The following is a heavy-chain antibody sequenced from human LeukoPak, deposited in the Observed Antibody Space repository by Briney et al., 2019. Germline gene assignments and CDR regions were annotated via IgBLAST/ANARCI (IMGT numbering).Heavy chain of an antibody. V-gene: IGHV4-59*01. CDR3: ARAHDYDSGGYSSFDY. Sequence: SETLSLTCTVSGGSISSYYWSWIRQPPGKGLEYIGYIYYNGNTNYNPSLKSRVTISVDTSKNQFSLKVSSVTAADTAVYYCARAHDYDSGGYSSFDYWGQGTLVTVSS. CDR1: GGSISSYY. D-gene: IGHD3-22*01. J-gene: IGHJ4*02. CDR2: IYYNGNT.